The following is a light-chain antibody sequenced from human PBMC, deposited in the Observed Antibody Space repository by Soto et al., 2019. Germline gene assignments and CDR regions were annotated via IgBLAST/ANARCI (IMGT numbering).Light chain of an antibody. J-gene: IGKJ1*01. V-gene: IGKV3-20*01. Sequence: EIVLTQSPGTLSLSPGERATLSCRASQSVSSSYLGWYQQKPGQAPRLLIYGASSRATGIPDRFSGSGSETDFTLTISRLEAEDFAVYYCQQYGSSSWTFGQGTKVEIK. CDR2: GAS. CDR1: QSVSSSY. CDR3: QQYGSSSWT.